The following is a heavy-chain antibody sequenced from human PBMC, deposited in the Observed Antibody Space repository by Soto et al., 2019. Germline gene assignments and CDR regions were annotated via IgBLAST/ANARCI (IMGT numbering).Heavy chain of an antibody. D-gene: IGHD2-2*01. CDR1: GFTFSSYW. Sequence: HPGGSLRLSCAASGFTFSSYWMSWVRQAPGKGLKWVANIKQDGSEKYYVDSVKGRFTISRDNAKNSLYLQMNSLRAEDTAVYYCARVTQLATRLLYYYYGMDVWGQGTTVTVSS. CDR2: IKQDGSEK. V-gene: IGHV3-7*03. J-gene: IGHJ6*02. CDR3: ARVTQLATRLLYYYYGMDV.